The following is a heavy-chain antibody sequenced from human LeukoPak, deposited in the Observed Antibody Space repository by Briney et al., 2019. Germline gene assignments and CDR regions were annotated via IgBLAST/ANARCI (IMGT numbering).Heavy chain of an antibody. J-gene: IGHJ4*02. CDR1: GFTFSSYA. Sequence: GGSLRLSCAASGFTFSSYAMSWVRQAPGKGLEWVSGISGSGGNTYYADSVKGRFTISRDNSKNTLYLQMNSLRAEDTAVYYCAKDLGSGSYYDYWGQGTLVTVSS. V-gene: IGHV3-23*01. CDR3: AKDLGSGSYYDY. D-gene: IGHD3-10*01. CDR2: ISGSGGNT.